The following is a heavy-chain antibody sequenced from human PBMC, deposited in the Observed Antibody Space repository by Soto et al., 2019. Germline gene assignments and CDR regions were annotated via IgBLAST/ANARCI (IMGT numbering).Heavy chain of an antibody. CDR2: TYYRSKWYN. J-gene: IGHJ6*03. Sequence: SQTLSLTCAISGDSVSSNSAAWNWIRQSPSRGLEWLGRTYYRSKWYNDYAVSVKSRITINPDTSKNQFSLQLNSVTPEDTAVYYCARDLIVSCSGGSCYAPHYYYYYSMDVWGKGTTVNLAS. CDR1: GDSVSSNSAA. CDR3: ARDLIVSCSGGSCYAPHYYYYYSMDV. D-gene: IGHD2-15*01. V-gene: IGHV6-1*01.